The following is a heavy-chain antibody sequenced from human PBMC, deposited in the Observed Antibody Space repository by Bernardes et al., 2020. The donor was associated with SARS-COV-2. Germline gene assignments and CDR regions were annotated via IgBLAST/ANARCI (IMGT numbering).Heavy chain of an antibody. D-gene: IGHD3-22*01. Sequence: SETLSLTCTASGGSITSGDYYWSWIRQAPGKGLEWMGYVHYSGSTYYNSSLNSRVTMSVDTSKNQVSLKLSSVTAEDTAIYYCARGKPYYHDSSRGAFFDHWGQGTLVTVSS. CDR1: GGSITSGDYY. V-gene: IGHV4-30-4*01. CDR3: ARGKPYYHDSSRGAFFDH. CDR2: VHYSGST. J-gene: IGHJ5*02.